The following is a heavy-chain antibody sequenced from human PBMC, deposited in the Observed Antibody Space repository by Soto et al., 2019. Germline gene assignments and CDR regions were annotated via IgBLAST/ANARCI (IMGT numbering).Heavy chain of an antibody. CDR2: IIPIFGTA. CDR3: ARRIIDYYGMDV. J-gene: IGHJ6*02. Sequence: GASVKVSCKASGGTFSSYAISWVRQAPGQGLEWMGGIIPIFGTANYAQKFQGRVTITADESTSTAYMELSSLRSEDTAVYCCARRIIDYYGMDVWGQGTTVTVSS. V-gene: IGHV1-69*13. CDR1: GGTFSSYA. D-gene: IGHD3-16*02.